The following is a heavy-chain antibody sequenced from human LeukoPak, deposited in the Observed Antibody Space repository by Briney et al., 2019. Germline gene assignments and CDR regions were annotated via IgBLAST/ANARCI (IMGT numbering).Heavy chain of an antibody. D-gene: IGHD3-22*01. CDR2: IYYSGST. Sequence: PSETLSLTCTVSGGSLSSISYYWGWIRQPPGKGLEWIGSIYYSGSTYYNPSLKSRVTISVDTSKNQFSLKLSSVTAADTAVYYCARHRTYDSSGYYYFDAFDIWGQGTMVTVPS. J-gene: IGHJ3*02. V-gene: IGHV4-39*01. CDR3: ARHRTYDSSGYYYFDAFDI. CDR1: GGSLSSISYY.